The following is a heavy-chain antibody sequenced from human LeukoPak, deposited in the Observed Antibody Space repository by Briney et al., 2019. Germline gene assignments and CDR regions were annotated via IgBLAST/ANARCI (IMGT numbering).Heavy chain of an antibody. V-gene: IGHV1-69*04. CDR3: ARDLPPYYFDY. CDR2: IIPILGIA. J-gene: IGHJ4*02. CDR1: GGIFSSYA. Sequence: SVKVSCKASGGIFSSYAISWVRQAPGQGLEWMGKIIPILGIANYAQKFQGRVTMTADKSTSTAYMDLSSLRSEDTAVYYCARDLPPYYFDYWGQGTLVTVSS.